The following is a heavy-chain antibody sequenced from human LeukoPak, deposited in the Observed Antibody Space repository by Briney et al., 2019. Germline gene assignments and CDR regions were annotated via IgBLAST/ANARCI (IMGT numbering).Heavy chain of an antibody. D-gene: IGHD5-24*01. CDR3: AIQGALEMATIKKGVFDY. CDR2: IYTSGST. Sequence: SETLSLTCTVSGGSISSGSYYWSWIRQPAGKGLEWIGRIYTSGSTNYNPSLKSRVTISVDTSKNQFSLKLSSVAAADTAVYYCAIQGALEMATIKKGVFDYWGQGTLVTVSS. J-gene: IGHJ4*02. CDR1: GGSISSGSYY. V-gene: IGHV4-61*02.